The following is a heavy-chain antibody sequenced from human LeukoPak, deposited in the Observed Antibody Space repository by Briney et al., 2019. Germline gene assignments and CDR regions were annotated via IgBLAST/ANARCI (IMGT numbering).Heavy chain of an antibody. D-gene: IGHD3-10*01. CDR1: GFTFSSHA. Sequence: GGSLRLSCAASGFTFSSHAMSWVRQAPGKGLEWVPYISSSSSTIYYADSVKGRFTISRDNAKNSLYLQMNSLRDEDTAVYYCARDVRSRWSFDYFDYWGQGTLVTVSS. V-gene: IGHV3-48*02. CDR3: ARDVRSRWSFDYFDY. CDR2: ISSSSSTI. J-gene: IGHJ4*02.